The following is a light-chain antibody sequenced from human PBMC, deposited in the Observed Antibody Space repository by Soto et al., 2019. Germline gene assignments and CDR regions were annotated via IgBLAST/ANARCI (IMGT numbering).Light chain of an antibody. CDR1: QSFNSIY. Sequence: EIVLTQSPGTLSLSPGERATLSCRASQSFNSIYLAWYQQKPGQAPRLLIYGASSRATGIPDRFSGSGSGTDFTLTISRLEPEDFAVYYCQQYGSSTGWTFGQGTKVDIK. CDR3: QQYGSSTGWT. CDR2: GAS. J-gene: IGKJ1*01. V-gene: IGKV3-20*01.